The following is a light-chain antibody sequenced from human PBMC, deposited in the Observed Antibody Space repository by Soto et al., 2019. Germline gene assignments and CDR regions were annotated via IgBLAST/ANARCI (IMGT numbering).Light chain of an antibody. CDR1: QSVSSY. J-gene: IGKJ5*01. CDR3: QQYSSSPRT. CDR2: DAS. V-gene: IGKV3-11*01. Sequence: EIVLTQSPATLSLSSGERSTLSCRASQSVSSYLAWYQQKPGQAPRLLIYDASNRATGIPARFSGSGSGTDFSLTISRLEPEDFAVYHCQQYSSSPRTFGQGTRLEIK.